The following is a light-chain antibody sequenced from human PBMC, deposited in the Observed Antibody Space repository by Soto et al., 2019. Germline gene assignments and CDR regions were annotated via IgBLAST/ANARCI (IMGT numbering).Light chain of an antibody. CDR3: SSYTSDSTRV. V-gene: IGLV2-14*01. Sequence: QSALTQPASVSGSLGQSTTISCTGTGSDVGRYNYVSWYQQHPGKAPKLMIYEVSNRPSGVSNRFSGSKSGNTASLTISGLQAEDEGDYYCSSYTSDSTRVFGTGTKLTVL. CDR1: GSDVGRYNY. CDR2: EVS. J-gene: IGLJ1*01.